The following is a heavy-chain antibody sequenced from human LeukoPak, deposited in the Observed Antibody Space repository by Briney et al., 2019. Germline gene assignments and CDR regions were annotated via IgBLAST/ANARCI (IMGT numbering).Heavy chain of an antibody. J-gene: IGHJ4*02. CDR2: ITNDGNYE. V-gene: IGHV3-33*05. D-gene: IGHD7-27*01. CDR1: GFTFSSYG. CDR3: ARDSITGDNSLDF. Sequence: GGSLRLSCAASGFTFSSYGMHWVRQAPGKGLEWVAVITNDGNYEKYADAVRGRFTISRDNSKNTLYLQMNSLSAEDTAVYYCARDSITGDNSLDFWGRGTLVTVSS.